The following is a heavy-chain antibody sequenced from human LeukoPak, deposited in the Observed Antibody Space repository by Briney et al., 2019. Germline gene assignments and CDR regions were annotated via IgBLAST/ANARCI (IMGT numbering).Heavy chain of an antibody. V-gene: IGHV4-59*08. CDR1: GGSLSRHY. J-gene: IGHJ4*02. CDR2: IYYSGST. D-gene: IGHD6-19*01. CDR3: ARHLRAVAGGRYFDY. Sequence: SGTLSLTCSVSGGSLSRHYWSGLRQPPGKGLEGMGHIYYSGSTKYNPSLNSRVTISVDTSKNQFSLNLSSVTAADTAVYYCARHLRAVAGGRYFDYWGQGTQVTVSS.